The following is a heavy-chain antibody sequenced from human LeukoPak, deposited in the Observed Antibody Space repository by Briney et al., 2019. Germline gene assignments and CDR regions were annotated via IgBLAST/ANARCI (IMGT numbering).Heavy chain of an antibody. J-gene: IGHJ2*01. CDR1: GGTFSSYA. CDR2: IIPILGIA. V-gene: IGHV1-69*04. D-gene: IGHD3-22*01. Sequence: SVKVSCKASGGTFSSYAISWVRQAPGQGLEWMGRIIPILGIANYAQKFQGRVTITADKSTSTAYMELSSLRSVDTAVYYCAGHTAPEVVVVILRALYFDLWGRGTLVTVSS. CDR3: AGHTAPEVVVVILRALYFDL.